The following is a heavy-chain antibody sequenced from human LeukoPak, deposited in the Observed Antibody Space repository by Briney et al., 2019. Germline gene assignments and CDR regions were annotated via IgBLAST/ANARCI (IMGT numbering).Heavy chain of an antibody. CDR3: AKLSPGRGDQGVDY. J-gene: IGHJ4*02. D-gene: IGHD2-21*02. CDR1: GFTFSSYG. Sequence: GGSLRLSCAASGFTFSSYGMHWVRQAPGKGVEWGAVISYDVGNKYYAESVKGRFTISRENAKNTLYLQMNSLRAEDTAVYYCAKLSPGRGDQGVDYWGQGTLVTVSS. V-gene: IGHV3-30*18. CDR2: ISYDVGNK.